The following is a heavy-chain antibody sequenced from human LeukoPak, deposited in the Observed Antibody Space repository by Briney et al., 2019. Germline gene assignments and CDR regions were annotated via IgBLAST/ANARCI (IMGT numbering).Heavy chain of an antibody. V-gene: IGHV3-30-3*01. CDR2: ISYDGTYK. D-gene: IGHD2-15*01. CDR1: GFTFSTYA. CDR3: ARACRLYWCGGFDI. J-gene: IGHJ3*02. Sequence: PAGRSLRLSCAASGFTFSTYAIHWVRQAPGKGLEWVAVISYDGTYKYYADSVKGRFTISRDNAKNSLYLQMNSLRAEDTAVYYCARACRLYWCGGFDIWGQGTMVTVSS.